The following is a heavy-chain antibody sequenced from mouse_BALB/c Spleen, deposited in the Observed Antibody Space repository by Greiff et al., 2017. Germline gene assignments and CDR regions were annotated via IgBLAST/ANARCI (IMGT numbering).Heavy chain of an antibody. J-gene: IGHJ2*01. CDR2: ISSGGSYT. CDR1: GFTFSSYA. V-gene: IGHV5-9-4*01. Sequence: EVQRVESGGGLVKPGGSLKLSCAASGFTFSSYAMSWVRQSPEKRLEWVAEISSGGSYTYYPDTVTGRFTISRDNAKNTLYLEMSSLRSEDTAMYYCARDDGYYEVFAYWGQGTTLTVSS. CDR3: ARDDGYYEVFAY. D-gene: IGHD2-3*01.